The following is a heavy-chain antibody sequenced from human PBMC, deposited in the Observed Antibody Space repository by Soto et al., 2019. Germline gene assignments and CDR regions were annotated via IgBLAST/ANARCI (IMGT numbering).Heavy chain of an antibody. CDR2: INHSGST. V-gene: IGHV4-34*01. D-gene: IGHD4-17*01. J-gene: IGHJ6*02. CDR3: ARGRVTTRRMDV. Sequence: SETLSLTCAVYGGSSSGYYWSWIRQPPGKGLEWIGEINHSGSTNYNPSLKSRVTISVDTSKNQFSLKLSSVTAADTAVYYCARGRVTTRRMDVWGQGTTVTVYS. CDR1: GGSSSGYY.